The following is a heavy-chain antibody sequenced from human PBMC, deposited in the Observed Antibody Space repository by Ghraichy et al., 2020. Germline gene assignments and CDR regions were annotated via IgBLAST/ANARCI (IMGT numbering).Heavy chain of an antibody. D-gene: IGHD6-13*01. V-gene: IGHV1-3*01. J-gene: IGHJ4*02. CDR3: AGGRSSFLFDY. Sequence: ASVKVSCKASGYTFTRYAIHWVRQAPGQRLEWMGWINSANGITKYSQKFQGRVTITKDTPASTAYMELSSLRSEDTAVYYCAGGRSSFLFDYWGQGTLITVSS. CDR2: INSANGIT. CDR1: GYTFTRYA.